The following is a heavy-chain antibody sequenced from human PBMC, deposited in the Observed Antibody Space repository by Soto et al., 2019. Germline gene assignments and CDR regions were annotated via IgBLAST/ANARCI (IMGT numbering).Heavy chain of an antibody. Sequence: QVQLQQWGAGLLKPSETLSLTCAVYGGSFSGYYWSWIRQPPGKGLEWIGEINHSGSTNYNPSLKRRVTISVDTSKNQFSLKLSSVTAADTAVYYCARVAHYDFWSGYDYWGQGTLVTVSS. CDR1: GGSFSGYY. J-gene: IGHJ4*02. CDR2: INHSGST. CDR3: ARVAHYDFWSGYDY. D-gene: IGHD3-3*01. V-gene: IGHV4-34*01.